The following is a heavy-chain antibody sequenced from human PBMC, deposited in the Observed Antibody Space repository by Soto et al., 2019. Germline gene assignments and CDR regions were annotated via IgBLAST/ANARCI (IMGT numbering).Heavy chain of an antibody. D-gene: IGHD2-15*01. CDR3: AKLECSGGSCYSGRLVDYFYYYMDV. V-gene: IGHV3-23*01. CDR2: ISDSGDNI. CDR1: GFTFSSYA. J-gene: IGHJ6*03. Sequence: GGSLRLSCAAPGFTFSSYAMSWVRQAPGKGLEWVSIISDSGDNIYYADSVKGRFTISRDNSKNTLYLQMNSLRAEDTAVYHCAKLECSGGSCYSGRLVDYFYYYMDVWGKGTTVTVSS.